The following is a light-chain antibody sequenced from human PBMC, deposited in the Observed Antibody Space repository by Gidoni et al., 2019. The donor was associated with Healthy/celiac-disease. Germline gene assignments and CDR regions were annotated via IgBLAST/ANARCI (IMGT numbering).Light chain of an antibody. CDR2: GAS. CDR3: QQYNNWPG. Sequence: PGERATLSCRASQSVSSNLAWYQQKPGQAPRLLIYGASTRATGIPARFSGSGSGTEFTLTISSLQSEDFAVYYCQQYNNWPGFXXXTKVEIK. J-gene: IGKJ1*01. CDR1: QSVSSN. V-gene: IGKV3-15*01.